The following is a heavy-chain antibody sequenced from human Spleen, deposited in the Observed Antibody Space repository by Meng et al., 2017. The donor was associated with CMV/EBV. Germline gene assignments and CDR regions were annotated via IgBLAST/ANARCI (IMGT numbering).Heavy chain of an antibody. D-gene: IGHD5-12*01. CDR1: GYSFSSYW. V-gene: IGHV5-51*01. Sequence: KVSCKGSGYSFSSYWIAWVRQMPGKGLEWMGIIFPGDSDTRYSPPFEGRVTISADKSISTAYLQWSSLRASDTAMYYCVSTPFGDDAGYDDYYTMDVWGQGTTVTVSS. CDR3: VSTPFGDDAGYDDYYTMDV. J-gene: IGHJ6*02. CDR2: IFPGDSDT.